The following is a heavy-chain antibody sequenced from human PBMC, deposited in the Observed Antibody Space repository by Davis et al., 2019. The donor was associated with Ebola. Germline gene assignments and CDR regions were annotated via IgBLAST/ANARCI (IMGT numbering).Heavy chain of an antibody. D-gene: IGHD5-24*01. Sequence: PSETLSLTCTVSSGAMRSGGYYWSWLRQHPGKGLEWIGHIYHNGDTYYKLSLKSRVSIAVDKSKNQFSLTLNSVTAADTAVYYCSALRDGYHNFAYWGQGTLVTVSP. V-gene: IGHV4-31*03. CDR2: IYHNGDT. CDR1: SGAMRSGGYY. CDR3: SALRDGYHNFAY. J-gene: IGHJ4*02.